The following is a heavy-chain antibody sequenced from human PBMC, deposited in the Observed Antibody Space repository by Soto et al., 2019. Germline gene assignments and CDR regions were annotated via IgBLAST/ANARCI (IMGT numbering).Heavy chain of an antibody. Sequence: ASVKVSCKVSGYTLTELSMHWVRQAPGKGLEWMGGFDPEDGETIYAQKFQGRVTMTADTSTDTAYMELSSLRSEDTAVYYCARDQGITTFGVYSMYYYGMDVWGQGTTVTVAS. CDR2: FDPEDGET. J-gene: IGHJ6*02. D-gene: IGHD3-3*01. V-gene: IGHV1-24*01. CDR3: ARDQGITTFGVYSMYYYGMDV. CDR1: GYTLTELS.